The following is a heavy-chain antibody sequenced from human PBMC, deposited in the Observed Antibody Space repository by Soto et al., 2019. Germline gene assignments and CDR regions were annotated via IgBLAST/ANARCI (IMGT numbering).Heavy chain of an antibody. J-gene: IGHJ5*02. V-gene: IGHV4-31*03. CDR1: GGSISSGGYY. Sequence: QVQLQESGPGLVKPSQTLSLTCTVSGGSISSGGYYWSWIRQHPGKGLEWIGYIYYSGSTYYNPSLNSRVSISVDTSKNQFSLKRSSVTAADTAVYYCAREEGGGYDHRWFDPWGQGTLVTVSS. D-gene: IGHD5-12*01. CDR3: AREEGGGYDHRWFDP. CDR2: IYYSGST.